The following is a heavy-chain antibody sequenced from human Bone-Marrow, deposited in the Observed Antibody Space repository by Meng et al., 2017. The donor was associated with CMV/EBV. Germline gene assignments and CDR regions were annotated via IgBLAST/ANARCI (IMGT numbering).Heavy chain of an antibody. CDR3: ARAISIAVAGAFDI. D-gene: IGHD6-19*01. V-gene: IGHV1-69*10. Sequence: SVKVSCKASGGTFSSHAISWVRQAPGQGLERMGGIIPILGIANYAQKFQGRATITADKSTSTAYMELSSLRSEDTAVYYCARAISIAVAGAFDIWGQGTMVTVSS. J-gene: IGHJ3*02. CDR2: IIPILGIA. CDR1: GGTFSSHA.